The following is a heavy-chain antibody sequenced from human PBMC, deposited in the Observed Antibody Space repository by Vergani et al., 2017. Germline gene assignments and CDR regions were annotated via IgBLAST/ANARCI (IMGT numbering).Heavy chain of an antibody. J-gene: IGHJ3*02. V-gene: IGHV3-74*02. CDR2: INSDGSST. CDR1: GFTFSSYW. CDR3: ARSGGYDILTGYYFGFDAFDI. D-gene: IGHD3-9*01. Sequence: EVQLVESGGGLVQPGRSLRLSCAASGFTFSSYWMHWVRQAPGKGLVWVSRINSDGSSTSYADSVKGRFTISRDNAKNTLYLQMNSLRAEDTAVYYCARSGGYDILTGYYFGFDAFDIWGQGTMVTVSS.